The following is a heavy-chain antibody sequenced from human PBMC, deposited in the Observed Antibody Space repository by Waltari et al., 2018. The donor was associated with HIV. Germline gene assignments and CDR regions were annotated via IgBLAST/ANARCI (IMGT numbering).Heavy chain of an antibody. J-gene: IGHJ4*02. CDR2: ISSSITTI. CDR1: GFTFSSYA. V-gene: IGHV3-48*03. Sequence: EVQLVESGGGLVQPGGSMRLSCAASGFTFSSYAMNWVRQAPGKGLDWVLFISSSITTINYAYSVKGRFTISRDNAKNLLYLQRSSLRAEYTAGYFGARERFGSSYFGYWGQGTLVTVSS. D-gene: IGHD6-6*01. CDR3: ARERFGSSYFGY.